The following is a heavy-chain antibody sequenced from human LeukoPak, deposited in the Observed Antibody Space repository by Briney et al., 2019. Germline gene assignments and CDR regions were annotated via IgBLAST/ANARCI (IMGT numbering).Heavy chain of an antibody. J-gene: IGHJ4*02. Sequence: PSETLSLTCLVSGGSISRYYWSWIRQPPGKGLEWIGYIYYSGSTNYNPSLKSRVTISVDTSKNQFSLKLSSVTAADTAVYYCARYGDYGPHYFDYWGQGTLVTVSS. CDR2: IYYSGST. V-gene: IGHV4-59*01. CDR1: GGSISRYY. D-gene: IGHD4-17*01. CDR3: ARYGDYGPHYFDY.